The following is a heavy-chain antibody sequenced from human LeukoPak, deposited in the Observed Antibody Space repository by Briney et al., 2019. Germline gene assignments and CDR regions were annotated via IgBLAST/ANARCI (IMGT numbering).Heavy chain of an antibody. D-gene: IGHD1-26*01. Sequence: GSLRLSCAASGFTFSSYAMSWVRQATGKGLEWVSAISGSGGSTYYADSVKGRFTISRDNSKNTLYLQMNSLRAEDTAVYYCAKVGATVRQLEYWGQGTLVTVSS. CDR1: GFTFSSYA. V-gene: IGHV3-23*01. CDR2: ISGSGGST. J-gene: IGHJ4*02. CDR3: AKVGATVRQLEY.